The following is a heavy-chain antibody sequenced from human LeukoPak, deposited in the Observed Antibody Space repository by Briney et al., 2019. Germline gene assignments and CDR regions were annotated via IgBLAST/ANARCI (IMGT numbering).Heavy chain of an antibody. CDR3: ARNYGSGSWIYYYYMDV. D-gene: IGHD3-10*01. Sequence: SETLSLTCAVYGGSFSGYYWSWIRQPPGKGLEWIGEINHSGSTNYNPSLKSRVTISVDTSKNQFSLELSSVTAADTAVYYCARNYGSGSWIYYYYMDVWGKGTTVTVSS. CDR1: GGSFSGYY. CDR2: INHSGST. V-gene: IGHV4-34*01. J-gene: IGHJ6*03.